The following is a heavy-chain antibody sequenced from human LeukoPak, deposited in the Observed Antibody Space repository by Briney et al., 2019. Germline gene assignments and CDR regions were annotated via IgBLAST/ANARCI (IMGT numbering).Heavy chain of an antibody. CDR3: ARDLPSIAARFGLFDY. J-gene: IGHJ4*02. Sequence: GGSLRLSCAASGFTFSSYSMNWVRQAPGKGLEWVSSISSSSSYIYYADSVKGRLTISRDNAKNSLYLQMNSLRAEDTAVYYCARDLPSIAARFGLFDYWGQGTLVTVSS. CDR2: ISSSSSYI. V-gene: IGHV3-21*01. D-gene: IGHD6-6*01. CDR1: GFTFSSYS.